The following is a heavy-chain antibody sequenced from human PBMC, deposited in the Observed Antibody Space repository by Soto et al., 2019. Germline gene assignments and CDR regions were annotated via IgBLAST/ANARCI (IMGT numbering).Heavy chain of an antibody. V-gene: IGHV4-34*01. CDR2: INHSGST. CDR3: ASAPYYGSGSFDY. CDR1: GGSFSGYY. Sequence: PSETLSLTCAVYGGSFSGYYWSWIRQPPGKGLEWIGEINHSGSTNYNPSLKSRVTISVDTSKNQFSLKLSSVTAADTAVYYCASAPYYGSGSFDYWGQGTLGTVSS. J-gene: IGHJ4*02. D-gene: IGHD3-10*01.